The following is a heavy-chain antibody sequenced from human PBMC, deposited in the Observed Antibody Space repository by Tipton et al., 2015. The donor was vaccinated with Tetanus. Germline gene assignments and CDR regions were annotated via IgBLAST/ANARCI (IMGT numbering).Heavy chain of an antibody. CDR3: STTGIVGSGYRFDY. CDR1: GLFFKNAW. CDR2: IKNIADGGTT. J-gene: IGHJ4*02. Sequence: SLRLSCATTGLFFKNAWMNWVRQAPGKGLEWVGRIKNIADGGTTVYTARVKDRFSITRDDSKDTLFLQINTLKTEYSAVYYCSTTGIVGSGYRFDYCVRGTLVVVSS. D-gene: IGHD1-26*01. V-gene: IGHV3-15*07.